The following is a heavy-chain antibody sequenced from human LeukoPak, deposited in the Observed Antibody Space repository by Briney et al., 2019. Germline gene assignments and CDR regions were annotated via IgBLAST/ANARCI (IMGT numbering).Heavy chain of an antibody. J-gene: IGHJ5*02. CDR2: MYSDETNT. CDR3: AKVGRRWLQSDNWFDP. V-gene: IGHV3-74*01. Sequence: GGSLRLSCAASGFILSRNWMHWVRQAPGKGLVWLSRMYSDETNTRYADSVKGRFTISRDNAKNTLYLQMNSVRAEDTAVYYCAKVGRRWLQSDNWFDPWGQGTLVTVSS. D-gene: IGHD5-24*01. CDR1: GFILSRNW.